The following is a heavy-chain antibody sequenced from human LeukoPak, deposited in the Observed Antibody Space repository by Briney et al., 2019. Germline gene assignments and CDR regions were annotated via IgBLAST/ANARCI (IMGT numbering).Heavy chain of an antibody. CDR2: IFYSGST. D-gene: IGHD3-22*01. CDR1: GASINGYY. V-gene: IGHV4-59*01. Sequence: SETLSLTCTVSGASINGYYWSWIRQPPGKGLEWVGYIFYSGSTNYNPSLKIRVTISVDTSKNQFSLELSSVTPADTAVYYCARVRYYDSSGYHPFDFDYWGQGTLVTVSS. J-gene: IGHJ4*02. CDR3: ARVRYYDSSGYHPFDFDY.